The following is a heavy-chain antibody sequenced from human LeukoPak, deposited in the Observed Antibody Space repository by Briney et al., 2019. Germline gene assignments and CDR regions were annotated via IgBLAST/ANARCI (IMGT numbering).Heavy chain of an antibody. Sequence: GGSLRLSCGAAGFTSGLTFGNYAMSRVRQAPGKGLEWVTTIGGVGGDTYYADSVKGRFTISRDNSKNTLNLQMNSLRAEDTAVYYCAKDDILANGLYDSFDIWGQGTKVTVSA. V-gene: IGHV3-23*01. CDR3: AKDDILANGLYDSFDI. CDR2: IGGVGGDT. D-gene: IGHD3/OR15-3a*01. J-gene: IGHJ3*02. CDR1: GFTSGLTFGNYA.